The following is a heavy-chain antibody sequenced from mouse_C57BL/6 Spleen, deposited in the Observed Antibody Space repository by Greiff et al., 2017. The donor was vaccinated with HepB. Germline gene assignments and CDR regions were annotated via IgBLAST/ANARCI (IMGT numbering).Heavy chain of an antibody. Sequence: QVQLQQSGPGLVQPSQRLSITCTVSGFSLTSYGVHWVRQSPGKGLEWLGVIWRGGSTDYNAAFMSRLSITKDNSKSHVFFKMNSLQADDTAICYSAGGEYYAMGYWGQGTSVTVSS. CDR1: GFSLTSYG. CDR3: AGGEYYAMGY. J-gene: IGHJ4*01. CDR2: IWRGGST. V-gene: IGHV2-5*01.